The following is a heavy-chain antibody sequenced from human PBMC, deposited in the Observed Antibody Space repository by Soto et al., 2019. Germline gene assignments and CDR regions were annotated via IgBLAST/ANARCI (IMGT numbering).Heavy chain of an antibody. D-gene: IGHD1-7*01. CDR3: ARDRRTTAGMDV. Sequence: EVQLVESGGGLVQPGGSLRLSCAASGFTVSSNYMSWVRQAPGKGLEWVSVIYSGGSTYYADSVKGRFTISRDNSKNTLYLQMNSLRAEDTAVYSCARDRRTTAGMDVWGQGTTVTVSS. CDR2: IYSGGST. J-gene: IGHJ6*02. V-gene: IGHV3-66*01. CDR1: GFTVSSNY.